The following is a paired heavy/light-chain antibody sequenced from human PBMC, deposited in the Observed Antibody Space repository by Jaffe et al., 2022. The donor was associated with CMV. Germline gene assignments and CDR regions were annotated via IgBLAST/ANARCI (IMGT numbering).Light chain of an antibody. CDR2: KAS. J-gene: IGKJ2*01. CDR3: QQYNSFPYT. Sequence: DIQMTQSPSTLSASVGDRVTITCRASQSISSWLAWYQQKPGKAPKFLIYKASSLESGVPSRFSGSGSGTEFTLTISSLQPDDFATYYCQQYNSFPYTFGQGTKLEIK. CDR1: QSISSW. V-gene: IGKV1-5*03.
Heavy chain of an antibody. Sequence: EVQLEQSGAEVKKPGESLRISCKGSGYSFTSHWIGWVRQMPGKGLEWMGIIYPGDSDTTYSPSFQGQVTISADKSISTAYLQWSSLKASDTAMYYCARTAYSSSWYDYWGQGTLVTVSS. CDR3: ARTAYSSSWYDY. J-gene: IGHJ4*02. CDR1: GYSFTSHW. V-gene: IGHV5-51*01. D-gene: IGHD6-13*01. CDR2: IYPGDSDT.